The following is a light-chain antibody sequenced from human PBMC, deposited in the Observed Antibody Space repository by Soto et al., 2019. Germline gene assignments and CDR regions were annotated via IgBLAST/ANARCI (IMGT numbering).Light chain of an antibody. J-gene: IGKJ1*01. CDR2: GTS. V-gene: IGKV3-15*01. CDR3: QQHNSWPWT. Sequence: IVMMQSPATLSVSPGESATLSCRASQSVSSNLGWYQQKPGQAPRLLIYGTSTRITGIPARFSGSGSGTEFTLTISSLQSEDFAVYYCQQHNSWPWTFGQGTKVEIK. CDR1: QSVSSN.